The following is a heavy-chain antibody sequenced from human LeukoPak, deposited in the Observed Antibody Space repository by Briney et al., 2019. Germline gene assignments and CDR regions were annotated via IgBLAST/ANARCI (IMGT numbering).Heavy chain of an antibody. D-gene: IGHD2-8*01. V-gene: IGHV3-74*01. Sequence: PGGSLRLSCADSGFTFRTSWMHWVRQGPGKGLLWVAHINSDGSTTAYADSVKGRFTISRDNAKSTLYLQMNSQRSEDTAVYYCARLYADCTRSTCLWYFDYWGQGTLVTVPS. CDR1: GFTFRTSW. J-gene: IGHJ4*02. CDR3: ARLYADCTRSTCLWYFDY. CDR2: INSDGSTT.